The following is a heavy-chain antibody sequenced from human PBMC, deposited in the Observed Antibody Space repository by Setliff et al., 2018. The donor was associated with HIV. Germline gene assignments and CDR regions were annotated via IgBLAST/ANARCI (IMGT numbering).Heavy chain of an antibody. V-gene: IGHV4-34*01. CDR3: VTTHYSGTYGVWFDP. J-gene: IGHJ5*02. CDR2: INHTGNT. CDR1: GASLSDYY. Sequence: LPETLSLTCAVYGASLSDYYWSWIRQPPGKGLEWIGEINHTGNTNYNPSLKSRVTTSVDTSKNQFALKLNSVTAADTAVYFCVTTHYSGTYGVWFDPWGQGTLVTVSS. D-gene: IGHD1-26*01.